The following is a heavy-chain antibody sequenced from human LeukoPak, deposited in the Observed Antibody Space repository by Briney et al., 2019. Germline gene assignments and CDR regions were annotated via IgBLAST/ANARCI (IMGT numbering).Heavy chain of an antibody. V-gene: IGHV4-38-2*02. Sequence: SETLSLTCTVSGYSISSGYYWGWIRQPPGKGLEWIGSIYHSGSTYYNPSLKSRVTMSVDTSKNQFSLKLRSVTAADTAGYYCARQVPAAEDLFDYWGQGALVTVSS. J-gene: IGHJ4*02. CDR3: ARQVPAAEDLFDY. CDR2: IYHSGST. D-gene: IGHD2-2*01. CDR1: GYSISSGYY.